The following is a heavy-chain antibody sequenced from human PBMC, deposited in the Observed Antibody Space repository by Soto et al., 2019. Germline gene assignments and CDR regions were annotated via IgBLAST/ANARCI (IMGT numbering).Heavy chain of an antibody. D-gene: IGHD3-10*01. J-gene: IGHJ4*02. CDR2: IYSRGNT. CDR1: SGSINSGLYY. CDR3: ARARSGSFVLEY. V-gene: IGHV4-31*03. Sequence: QVQLQESGPGLVKPSQTLSLTCTVSSGSINSGLYYWTWIRQHPEKGLEWIGYIYSRGNTYYTPSLKSRFDIAVDTSKNQFSRRVSSVTAADPAVYYCARARSGSFVLEYWGQGAQVTVSP.